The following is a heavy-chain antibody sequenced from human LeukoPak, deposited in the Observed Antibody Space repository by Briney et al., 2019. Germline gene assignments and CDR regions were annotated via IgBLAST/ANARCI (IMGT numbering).Heavy chain of an antibody. D-gene: IGHD6-19*01. V-gene: IGHV4-34*01. CDR3: ARGWLGPNDY. CDR1: GGSFSGYY. J-gene: IGHJ4*02. CDR2: INHSGST. Sequence: PSETLSLTCAVYGGSFSGYYWSWIRQPPGKGLEWIGEINHSGSTNYNPSLKSRVTISVDTSKNQFSLKLSSVTAADTAVYYCARGWLGPNDYWGQGTLVTVFS.